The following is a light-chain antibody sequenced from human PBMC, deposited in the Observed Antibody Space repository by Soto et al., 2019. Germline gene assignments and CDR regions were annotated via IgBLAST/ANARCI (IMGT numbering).Light chain of an antibody. Sequence: QSVLTQPPSVSGAPGQRVTISCTGSSFNIGAGYDVHWYQQLPGTAPKLLIYGNNNRPSGVPDRFSGSKSDTSASLAITGLQAEEEADYYYQSYDSSLSGSVFGGGTKLTVL. CDR2: GNN. J-gene: IGLJ3*02. V-gene: IGLV1-40*01. CDR1: SFNIGAGYD. CDR3: QSYDSSLSGSV.